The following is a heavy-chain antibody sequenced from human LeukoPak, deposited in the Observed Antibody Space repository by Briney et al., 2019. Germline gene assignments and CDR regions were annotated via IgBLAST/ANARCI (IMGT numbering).Heavy chain of an antibody. CDR2: VNSDGSST. D-gene: IGHD3-16*02. J-gene: IGHJ4*02. CDR3: ASLGELSAFDY. Sequence: GGSLRLSCAASGFTFSSYWMHWVRQAPGKGLVWVSRVNSDGSSTSYADSVKGRFTISRDNAKNTLYLQMNSLRAEDTAVYYCASLGELSAFDYWGQGTLVTVSS. V-gene: IGHV3-74*01. CDR1: GFTFSSYW.